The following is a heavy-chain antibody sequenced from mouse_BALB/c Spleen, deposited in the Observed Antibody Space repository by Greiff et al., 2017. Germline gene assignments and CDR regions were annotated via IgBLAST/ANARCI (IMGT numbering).Heavy chain of an antibody. V-gene: IGHV1S29*02. CDR3: ARWGYYGSSYWYFDV. D-gene: IGHD1-1*01. Sequence: EVQLQQSGPELVKPGASVKISCKASGYTFTDYNMHWVKQSHGKSLEWIGYIYPYNGGTGYNQKFKSKATLTVDNSSSTAYMELRSLTSEDSAVYYCARWGYYGSSYWYFDVGGAGTTVTVSS. CDR2: IYPYNGGT. CDR1: GYTFTDYN. J-gene: IGHJ1*01.